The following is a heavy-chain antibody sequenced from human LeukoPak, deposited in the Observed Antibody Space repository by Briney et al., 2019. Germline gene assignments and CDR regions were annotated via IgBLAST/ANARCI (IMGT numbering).Heavy chain of an antibody. CDR1: GFPFSNSW. CDR2: IKKDGSGV. CDR3: AGGNAMDV. Sequence: GGSLRLSCAVSGFPFSNSWMYWVRQAPGKGLEGVANIKKDGSGVSYVESVKGRFIISRDNSRNSLYLQMNSLTVEDTAVYFCAGGNAMDVWGKGTAVTVYS. J-gene: IGHJ6*04. V-gene: IGHV3-7*03.